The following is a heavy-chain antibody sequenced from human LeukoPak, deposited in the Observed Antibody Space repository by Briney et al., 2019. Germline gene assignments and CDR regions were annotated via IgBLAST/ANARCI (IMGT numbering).Heavy chain of an antibody. CDR1: GGSISSSSYY. D-gene: IGHD5-12*01. V-gene: IGHV4-39*07. J-gene: IGHJ4*02. Sequence: PSETLSLTCTVSGGSISSSSYYWGWIRQPPGKGLEWIGSIYYSGSTYYNPSLKSRVTMSVDTSKNQFSLTLSSVTAADTAVYYCASSIVATITSFDYWGQGTLVTVSS. CDR2: IYYSGST. CDR3: ASSIVATITSFDY.